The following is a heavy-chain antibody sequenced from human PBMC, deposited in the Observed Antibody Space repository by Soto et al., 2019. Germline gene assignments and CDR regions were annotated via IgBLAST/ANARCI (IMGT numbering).Heavy chain of an antibody. J-gene: IGHJ4*02. Sequence: PGGSLRLSCAASGLTFSNYGMSWVRQGPGGGLEWVSLIDTSGDRTYYADSVKGRFTISRDNSKNTLYLQMDSLRGDDTAVYYCAKRTFWSGQLTPDLDHWGQGT. V-gene: IGHV3-23*01. CDR3: AKRTFWSGQLTPDLDH. CDR1: GLTFSNYG. CDR2: IDTSGDRT. D-gene: IGHD3-3*01.